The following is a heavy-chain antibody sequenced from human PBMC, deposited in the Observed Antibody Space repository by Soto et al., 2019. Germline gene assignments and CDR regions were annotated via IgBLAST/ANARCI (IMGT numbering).Heavy chain of an antibody. CDR2: MNPNFGDT. V-gene: IGHV1-8*01. CDR3: ARIRVMAYYRAMDV. J-gene: IGHJ6*02. Sequence: KVSCKASGYTFSSYDINWVRQAPGQGLEWMGWMNPNFGDTDYAQKFQGRVTMTRNTSISTAYMELGSLRSEDTAVYYCARIRVMAYYRAMDVWGQGTTVTVSS. CDR1: GYTFSSYD. D-gene: IGHD2-8*01.